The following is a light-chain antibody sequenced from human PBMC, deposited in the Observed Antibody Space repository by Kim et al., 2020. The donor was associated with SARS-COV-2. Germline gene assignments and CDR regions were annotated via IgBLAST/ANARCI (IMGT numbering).Light chain of an antibody. CDR1: NIGSKN. V-gene: IGLV3-9*01. Sequence: SVALGQTARINCGGNNIGSKNVHWYQQKPGQAPVLVIYRDSNRPSGIPERFSGSNSGNTATLTISRAQAGDEADYYCQVWDSSTVFGGGTQLTVL. J-gene: IGLJ3*02. CDR2: RDS. CDR3: QVWDSSTV.